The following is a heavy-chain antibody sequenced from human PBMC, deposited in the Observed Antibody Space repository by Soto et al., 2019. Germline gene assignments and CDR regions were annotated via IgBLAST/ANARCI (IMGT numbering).Heavy chain of an antibody. CDR3: VRIAAQTLDY. J-gene: IGHJ4*02. CDR2: ISAYNGNT. V-gene: IGHV1-18*01. D-gene: IGHD6-6*01. CDR1: GYTFTSYG. Sequence: ASVRVSCKASGYTFTSYGISRVRQAPGQGLEWMGWISAYNGNTNYAQKLQGRVTMTTDTSTSTAYMELRSLRSDDTAVYYCVRIAAQTLDYWGQGTLVTVSS.